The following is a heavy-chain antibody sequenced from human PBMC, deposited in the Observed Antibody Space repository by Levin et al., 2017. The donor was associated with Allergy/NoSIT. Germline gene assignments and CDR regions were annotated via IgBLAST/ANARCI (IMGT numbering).Heavy chain of an antibody. V-gene: IGHV3-21*01. Sequence: GESLKISCSASGFTFNIYTMNWVRQAPGKGLEWISFISTNSAYIFYADSVRGRFTISRDNAKGSVSLQMNSLRADDTAIYYCARGPEVWGQGTPVSVSS. CDR1: GFTFNIYT. CDR3: ARGPEV. J-gene: IGHJ4*02. CDR2: ISTNSAYI.